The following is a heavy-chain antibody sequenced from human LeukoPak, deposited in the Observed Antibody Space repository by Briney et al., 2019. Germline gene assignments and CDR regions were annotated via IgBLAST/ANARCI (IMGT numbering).Heavy chain of an antibody. V-gene: IGHV4-59*01. CDR3: ASRYGGNTADWYFDL. Sequence: SETLSLTCTVSGGSISIYSWCWIRQHPGKGLEWSGYIYYSGSATYNTSPTSRVTISVDTSKSQFSLNPSSVTAADTAVYYCASRYGGNTADWYFDLWGRGTLVTVSS. CDR2: IYYSGSA. CDR1: GGSISIYS. D-gene: IGHD4-23*01. J-gene: IGHJ2*01.